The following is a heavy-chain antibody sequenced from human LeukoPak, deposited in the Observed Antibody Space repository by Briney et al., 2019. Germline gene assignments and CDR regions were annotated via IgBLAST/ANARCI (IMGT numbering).Heavy chain of an antibody. Sequence: XCKASGYTFTSYDINWVRQAPGQGLEWMGWMNPNSGNTGYAQKFQGRVTMTRNTSISTAYMELSSLRYEDTAVYYCARGTQNYYDSSGYYYISDYWGQGTLVTVSS. V-gene: IGHV1-8*01. J-gene: IGHJ4*02. CDR2: MNPNSGNT. D-gene: IGHD3-22*01. CDR3: ARGTQNYYDSSGYYYISDY. CDR1: GYTFTSYD.